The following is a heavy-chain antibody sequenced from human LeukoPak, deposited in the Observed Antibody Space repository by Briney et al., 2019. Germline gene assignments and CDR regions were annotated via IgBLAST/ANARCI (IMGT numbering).Heavy chain of an antibody. CDR3: ARLYYGSGTENWFDP. CDR2: INISGGTT. V-gene: IGHV3-23*01. D-gene: IGHD3-10*01. CDR1: GFTFSSYA. Sequence: PGGSLRLSCAASGFTFSSYAMSWVRQAPGKGLEWVSTINISGGTTYYADSVKGRFTISRDNSKNTLYLQMNSLRAEDMAVYYCARLYYGSGTENWFDPWGQGTLVTVSS. J-gene: IGHJ5*02.